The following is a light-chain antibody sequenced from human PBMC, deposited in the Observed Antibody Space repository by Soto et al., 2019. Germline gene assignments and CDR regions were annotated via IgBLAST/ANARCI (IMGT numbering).Light chain of an antibody. CDR1: SSDVGGYNY. CDR2: EVS. Sequence: ALTQPASVSGSPGQSITISCTGTSSDVGGYNYVSWYQQRPGKAPELMIYEVSNRPSGVSNRFSGSKSGNTASLTISGLQAEDETYYYCSSYTSSSTWVFGGGTKLTVL. CDR3: SSYTSSSTWV. J-gene: IGLJ3*02. V-gene: IGLV2-14*01.